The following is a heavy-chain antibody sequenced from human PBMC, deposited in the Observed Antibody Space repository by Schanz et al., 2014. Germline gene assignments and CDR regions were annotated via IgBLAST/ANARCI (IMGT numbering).Heavy chain of an antibody. D-gene: IGHD3-10*01. CDR3: AKDPPRGVRTPIKPTLDY. V-gene: IGHV3-30*02. CDR1: GYSFSDYD. Sequence: VQLVESGGGVVQPGGSLRLSCVGSGYSFSDYDMYWIRQAPGKGLEWLAFLRSDGSRRDYADSVKGRFTISRDNSRTTLSLHMSSLRPEDTAVYYCAKDPPRGVRTPIKPTLDYWGQGTRVTVS. J-gene: IGHJ4*02. CDR2: LRSDGSRR.